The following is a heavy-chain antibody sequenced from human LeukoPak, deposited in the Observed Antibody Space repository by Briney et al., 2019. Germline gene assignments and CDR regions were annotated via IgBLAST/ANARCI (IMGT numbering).Heavy chain of an antibody. J-gene: IGHJ6*02. CDR1: GFIFSSYW. CDR2: IRHDGREK. Sequence: GGSLRLSCAASGFIFSSYWMTWVRQAPGKAPEWVANIRHDGREKYYVGSVKGRFIISRDNAKNSLYLQMNSLRVEDTAIYYCAWGMDVWGQGATVTVSS. V-gene: IGHV3-7*04. CDR3: AWGMDV.